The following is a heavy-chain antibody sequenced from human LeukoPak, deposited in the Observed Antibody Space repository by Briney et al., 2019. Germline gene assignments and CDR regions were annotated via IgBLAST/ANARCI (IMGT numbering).Heavy chain of an antibody. V-gene: IGHV1-18*01. J-gene: IGHJ6*02. CDR3: ARGGATYYDILTGYYPTSYYDMDV. Sequence: ASVKVSCKASGYTFTSYGISWVRQAPGQGLEWMGWISAYNGNTNYAQKLQGRVTMTTDTSTSTAYMELRSLRSDDTAVYYCARGGATYYDILTGYYPTSYYDMDVWGQGTTVTVSS. CDR1: GYTFTSYG. D-gene: IGHD3-9*01. CDR2: ISAYNGNT.